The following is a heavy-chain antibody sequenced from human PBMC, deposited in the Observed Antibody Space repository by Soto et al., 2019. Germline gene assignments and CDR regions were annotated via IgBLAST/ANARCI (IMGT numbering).Heavy chain of an antibody. Sequence: PSETLSLTCAVYGGCFSGYYWSWIRQPPGKGLEWIGEIYHSGGTNYNPSLKSRVTISVRSKNQFSLNLNSVTAADTAVYFCARGLTGTRRHPGYWGQGTLVTVSS. CDR1: GGCFSGYY. V-gene: IGHV4-34*01. CDR3: ARGLTGTRRHPGY. D-gene: IGHD1-7*01. CDR2: IYHSGGT. J-gene: IGHJ4*02.